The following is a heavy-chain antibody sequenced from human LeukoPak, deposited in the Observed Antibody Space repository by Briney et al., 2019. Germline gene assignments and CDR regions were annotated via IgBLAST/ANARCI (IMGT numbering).Heavy chain of an antibody. J-gene: IGHJ3*02. V-gene: IGHV7-4-1*02. CDR1: GYTFTTHA. D-gene: IGHD2-15*01. CDR2: INTNTGNP. CDR3: AREIGVAAPLPDAFDI. Sequence: ASVKASCKASGYTFTTHAINWVRQAPGQGLEWMGWINTNTGNPTYAQGFTGRFVFSLDTSVSTAYLQISSLKAEDTAVYYCAREIGVAAPLPDAFDIRGQGTMVTVSS.